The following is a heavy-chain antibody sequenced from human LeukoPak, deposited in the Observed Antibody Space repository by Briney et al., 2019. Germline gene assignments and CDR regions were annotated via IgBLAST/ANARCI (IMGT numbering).Heavy chain of an antibody. J-gene: IGHJ6*02. V-gene: IGHV3-48*04. D-gene: IGHD3-10*01. CDR1: GFTFSSYS. Sequence: GGSLRLSCAASGFTFSSYSMNWVRQAPGKGLEWVSYISSSSSTIYYADSVKGRFTISRDNAKNSLYLQMNSLRAEDTAVYYCARDSGLLWFGESKFPHYYYYYGMDVWGQGTTVTVSS. CDR2: ISSSSSTI. CDR3: ARDSGLLWFGESKFPHYYYYYGMDV.